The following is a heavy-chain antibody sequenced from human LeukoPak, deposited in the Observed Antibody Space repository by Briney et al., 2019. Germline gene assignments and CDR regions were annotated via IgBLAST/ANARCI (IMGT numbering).Heavy chain of an antibody. J-gene: IGHJ4*02. CDR1: GFTFSSYG. Sequence: GGSLRLSCAASGFTFSSYGMHWVRQAPGKGLEWVAVILYDGSNKYYADSVKGRFTISRDNSKNTLYLQMNSLRAEDTAVYYCAKGTSSWYVYWGQGTLVTVSS. CDR2: ILYDGSNK. D-gene: IGHD6-13*01. CDR3: AKGTSSWYVY. V-gene: IGHV3-30*18.